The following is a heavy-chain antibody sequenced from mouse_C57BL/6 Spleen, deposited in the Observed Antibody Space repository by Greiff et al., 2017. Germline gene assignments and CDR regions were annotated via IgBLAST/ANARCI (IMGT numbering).Heavy chain of an antibody. D-gene: IGHD4-1*01. J-gene: IGHJ4*01. CDR2: IYPGSGNT. Sequence: QVQLQQSGPELVKPGASVKISCKASGYSFTSYYIHWVKQRPGQGLEWIGWIYPGSGNTKYNEKFKGKATLTADTSSSTAYMQLSSLTSEYSAVYYCARGRNCACFYAIDYWGQGTSVTVSS. CDR1: GYSFTSYY. CDR3: ARGRNCACFYAIDY. V-gene: IGHV1-66*01.